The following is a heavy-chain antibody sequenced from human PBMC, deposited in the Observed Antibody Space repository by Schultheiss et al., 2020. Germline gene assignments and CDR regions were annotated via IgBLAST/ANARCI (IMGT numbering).Heavy chain of an antibody. J-gene: IGHJ6*02. V-gene: IGHV1-2*04. CDR3: ARALGATPAGGLLGMDV. CDR2: MNPNSGGT. Sequence: ASVKVSCKASGGTFSSYAISWVRQAPGQGLEWMGWMNPNSGGTNYAQKFQGWVTMTRDTSISTAYMELSRLRSDDTAVYYCARALGATPAGGLLGMDVWGQGTTVTVSS. D-gene: IGHD1-26*01. CDR1: GGTFSSYA.